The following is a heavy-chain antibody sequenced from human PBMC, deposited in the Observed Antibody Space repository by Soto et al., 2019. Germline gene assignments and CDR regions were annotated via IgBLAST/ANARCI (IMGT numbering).Heavy chain of an antibody. Sequence: QLQLQESGPGLVKPSETLSLTCSVSDDSINSDKYYWGWIRQPPGKGLEWIGSIYYRGNAYYNPALQNRVTIPLDKTKCQSPLKLNFVTAADSAVYFCARLEGLATISYYFDFWGPGALVTVSS. CDR2: IYYRGNA. J-gene: IGHJ4*02. D-gene: IGHD3-9*01. V-gene: IGHV4-39*01. CDR1: DDSINSDKYY. CDR3: ARLEGLATISYYFDF.